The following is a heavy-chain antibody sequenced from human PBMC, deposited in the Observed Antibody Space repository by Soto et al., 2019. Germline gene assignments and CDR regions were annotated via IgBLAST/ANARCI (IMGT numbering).Heavy chain of an antibody. J-gene: IGHJ6*02. Sequence: SVKVSCKASGGTFSSYAISWVRQAPGQVLEWMGGIIPIFGTANYAQKFGGRVTITADESTSTAYMELSSLRSEATDVYYCARDRAAAGTYYYYGMDVWG. CDR3: ARDRAAAGTYYYYGMDV. CDR1: GGTFSSYA. D-gene: IGHD6-13*01. V-gene: IGHV1-69*13. CDR2: IIPIFGTA.